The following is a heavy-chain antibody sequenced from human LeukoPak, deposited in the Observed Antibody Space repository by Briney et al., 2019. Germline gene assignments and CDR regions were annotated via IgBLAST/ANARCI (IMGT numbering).Heavy chain of an antibody. CDR2: IIPNFGTA. V-gene: IGHV1-69*13. CDR3: ARTRRAWFGESKRYYMDV. CDR1: GGTFSSYV. J-gene: IGHJ6*03. D-gene: IGHD3-10*01. Sequence: GASVKVSCKASGGTFSSYVISWVRQAPGQGLEWMGGIIPNFGTANYAQKFQGRVTITADESTSTAYMEVSSMRSEGTAVYYCARTRRAWFGESKRYYMDVWGKGTTVTISS.